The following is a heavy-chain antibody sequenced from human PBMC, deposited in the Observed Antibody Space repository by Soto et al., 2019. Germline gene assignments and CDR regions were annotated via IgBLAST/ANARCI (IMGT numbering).Heavy chain of an antibody. CDR3: ARDLRYSYAFDY. CDR2: IYHSGST. V-gene: IGHV4-4*02. J-gene: IGHJ4*02. D-gene: IGHD5-18*01. Sequence: SQTLSLTCAVSGGSISSSNWWSWVRQPPGKGLEWIGEIYHSGSTNYNPSLKSRVTISVDKSKNQFSLKLSSVTAADTAVYYWARDLRYSYAFDYWGQGTLVTVSS. CDR1: GGSISSSNW.